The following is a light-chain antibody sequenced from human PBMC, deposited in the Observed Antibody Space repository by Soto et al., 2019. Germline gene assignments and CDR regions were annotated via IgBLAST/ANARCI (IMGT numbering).Light chain of an antibody. Sequence: QSVLTQPRSVSGSPGQSVTISCTGTSSDVGAYDYVSWYQQDPGKAPKVLIYDVSERPTGVPDRFSGFKSDNTAPLTFSGLHSEDEGDYYGSAYAGHYTFVVFCGGTKLTVL. V-gene: IGLV2-11*01. CDR3: SAYAGHYTFVV. CDR1: SSDVGAYDY. J-gene: IGLJ2*01. CDR2: DVS.